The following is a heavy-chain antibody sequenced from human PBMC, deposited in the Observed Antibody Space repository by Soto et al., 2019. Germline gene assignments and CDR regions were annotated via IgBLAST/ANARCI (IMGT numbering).Heavy chain of an antibody. D-gene: IGHD2-15*01. V-gene: IGHV4-34*01. Sequence: SETLSLTCAVYGGSFHGYYWSWIRQPPGKGLEWIGEINYSGSVNFNPTFKSRVTISLDTSKNQFSLKLSSVTAADTAVYYCARSTRYCSGGSCYCLFDYWGQGTLVTVSS. CDR3: ARSTRYCSGGSCYCLFDY. CDR1: GGSFHGYY. J-gene: IGHJ4*02. CDR2: INYSGSV.